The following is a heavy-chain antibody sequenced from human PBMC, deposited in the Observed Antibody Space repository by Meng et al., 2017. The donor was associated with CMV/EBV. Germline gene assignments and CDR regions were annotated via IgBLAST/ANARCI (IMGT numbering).Heavy chain of an antibody. CDR3: ARSGYCSSTSCYEGWFDP. D-gene: IGHD2-2*01. Sequence: GGSLRLSCAASGFTFSSYSMNWVRQAPGKGLEWVSSISSSSSYIYYADSVKGRFTISRDNAKNSLYLQMNSLRAEDTAVYYCARSGYCSSTSCYEGWFDPWGQGTLVTVSS. CDR2: ISSSSSYI. CDR1: GFTFSSYS. J-gene: IGHJ5*02. V-gene: IGHV3-21*01.